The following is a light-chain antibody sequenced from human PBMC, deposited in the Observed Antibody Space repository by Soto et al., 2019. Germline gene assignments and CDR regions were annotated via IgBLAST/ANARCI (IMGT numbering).Light chain of an antibody. V-gene: IGLV1-40*01. J-gene: IGLJ1*01. CDR3: QSYDSSLIGYV. CDR2: DDN. Sequence: VLTQPPSVSGAPGQRVTISCTGSTSNIGAGYDLHWYQQLPGTAPKLLIYDDNNRPSGVPDRFSGSKSGTSASLAITGLQAEDEADYYCQSYDSSLIGYVFGTGTKVTVL. CDR1: TSNIGAGYD.